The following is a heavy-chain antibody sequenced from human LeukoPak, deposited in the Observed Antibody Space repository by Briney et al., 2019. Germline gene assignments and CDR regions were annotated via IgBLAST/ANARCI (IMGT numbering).Heavy chain of an antibody. V-gene: IGHV1-58*01. CDR1: GFTLTSSA. Sequence: TSVTVSCKASGFTLTSSAVQWVRQARGQRLEWIGWIVVGSNDTNYAQKFQKRVTIARDMSTNTAYMELSSLRSEDTAVYYCAAPHSSSWFDSWGRGTLVTVSS. J-gene: IGHJ5*01. CDR2: IVVGSNDT. D-gene: IGHD6-13*01. CDR3: AAPHSSSWFDS.